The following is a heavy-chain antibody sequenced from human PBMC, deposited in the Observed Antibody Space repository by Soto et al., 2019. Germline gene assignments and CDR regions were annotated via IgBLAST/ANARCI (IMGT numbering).Heavy chain of an antibody. Sequence: QVQLQESGPGLVKPSETLSLTCTVSGGSVSSGSSYWSWVRQPPGKRLAWIGYIYYSGITSYNPSLQSRVTISVDTAKNQFSLQLSSVTAADTAVYYCAREFGAYYDGSGNYLNWFDPWGLGTLVTVSS. CDR1: GGSVSSGSSY. V-gene: IGHV4-61*01. D-gene: IGHD3-22*01. CDR3: AREFGAYYDGSGNYLNWFDP. J-gene: IGHJ5*02. CDR2: IYYSGIT.